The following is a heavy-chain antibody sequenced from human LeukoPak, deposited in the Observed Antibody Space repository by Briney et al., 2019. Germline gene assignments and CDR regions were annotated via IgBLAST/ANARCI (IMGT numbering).Heavy chain of an antibody. Sequence: PSETLSLTCAVYGGSFSGYYWSWIRQPPGKGLEWIGEINHSGSTNYNPSLKSRVTISVDTSKNQFSLKLSSVTAADTAVYYCARFTLWFGESAFDPWGQGTLVTVSS. D-gene: IGHD3-10*01. CDR3: ARFTLWFGESAFDP. CDR1: GGSFSGYY. J-gene: IGHJ5*02. CDR2: INHSGST. V-gene: IGHV4-34*01.